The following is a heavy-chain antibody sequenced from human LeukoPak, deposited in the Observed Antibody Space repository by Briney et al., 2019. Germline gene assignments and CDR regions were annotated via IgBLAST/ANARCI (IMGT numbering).Heavy chain of an antibody. D-gene: IGHD3-22*01. V-gene: IGHV3-30*18. Sequence: GRSLRLSCAASGFTFSSYGMHWVRQAPGKGLEWVAVISYDGSNKYYADSVKGRFTISRGNSKNTLYLQMNSLRTEDTAIYYCAKEDVVVITIRYFQHWGQGTLVTVSS. CDR2: ISYDGSNK. J-gene: IGHJ1*01. CDR3: AKEDVVVITIRYFQH. CDR1: GFTFSSYG.